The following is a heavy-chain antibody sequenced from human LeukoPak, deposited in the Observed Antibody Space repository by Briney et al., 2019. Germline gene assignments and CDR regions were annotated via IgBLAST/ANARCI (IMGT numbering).Heavy chain of an antibody. J-gene: IGHJ3*02. D-gene: IGHD3-22*01. CDR1: GYTFTSYG. CDR3: ARDWAYDSSGGAAFDI. CDR2: ISAYNGNT. Sequence: GASVKVSCKASGYTFTSYGISWVRQAPGQGLEWMGWISAYNGNTNYAQKLQGRVTMTTDTSTSTAYMELRSLRSDDTAVYYCARDWAYDSSGGAAFDIWGQGTMVTVSS. V-gene: IGHV1-18*01.